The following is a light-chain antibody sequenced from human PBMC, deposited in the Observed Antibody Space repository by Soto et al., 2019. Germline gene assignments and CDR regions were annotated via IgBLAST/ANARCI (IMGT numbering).Light chain of an antibody. V-gene: IGLV2-14*01. Sequence: QSVLTQPASVSGSPGQSITISCTGTSSDVGTYNYVSWYQQHPGKAPKLMIYEVSTRPSGVSTRFSGSKSGNTASLTVSGLQAEDEADYYYSSYRGRSTWVFGGGTKFTGL. CDR2: EVS. CDR3: SSYRGRSTWV. J-gene: IGLJ3*02. CDR1: SSDVGTYNY.